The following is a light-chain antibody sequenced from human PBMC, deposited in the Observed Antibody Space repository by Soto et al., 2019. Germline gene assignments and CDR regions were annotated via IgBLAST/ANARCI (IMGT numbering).Light chain of an antibody. CDR1: QTIGNY. Sequence: DIQMTQAPSSLPASVGDRVTITCRASQTIGNYLNWYQQRPGKAPNLLISAASTLQSGVPSRVSGSGAGTEFTLTISSLQPEDFATYYCQQLNSYPLSFGQGTRLEI. V-gene: IGKV1-9*01. J-gene: IGKJ5*01. CDR3: QQLNSYPLS. CDR2: AAS.